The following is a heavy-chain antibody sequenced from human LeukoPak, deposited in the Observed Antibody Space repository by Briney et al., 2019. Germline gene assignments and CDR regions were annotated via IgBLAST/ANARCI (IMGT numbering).Heavy chain of an antibody. V-gene: IGHV3-33*06. CDR2: IWYDGSNK. Sequence: GGSLRLSCAVSGFTFSDSHMSWIRQAPGKGLEWVAVIWYDGSNKYYADSVKGRFTISRDNSKNTLYLQMNSLRAEDTAVYYCAKEIAAAANWFDPWGQGTLVTVSS. CDR1: GFTFSDSH. D-gene: IGHD6-13*01. J-gene: IGHJ5*02. CDR3: AKEIAAAANWFDP.